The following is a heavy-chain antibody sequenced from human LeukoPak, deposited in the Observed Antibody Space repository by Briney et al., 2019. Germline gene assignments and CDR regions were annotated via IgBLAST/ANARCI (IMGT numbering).Heavy chain of an antibody. CDR1: GNYW. D-gene: IGHD6-13*01. J-gene: IGHJ4*02. Sequence: GGSLRLSCAASGNYWMHWVRQVPGKGLVWVSHINSDGSWTSYADSVKGRFTISKDNAKNTVYLQMNSLRAEDTAVYYCARGSARIAEDYFDYWGQGNLVTVSS. CDR3: ARGSARIAEDYFDY. CDR2: INSDGSWT. V-gene: IGHV3-74*01.